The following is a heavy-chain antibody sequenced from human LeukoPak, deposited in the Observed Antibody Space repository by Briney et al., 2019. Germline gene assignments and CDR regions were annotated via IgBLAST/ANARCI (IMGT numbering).Heavy chain of an antibody. CDR3: ARGYSSSDLDY. CDR2: ISTSSSTI. D-gene: IGHD6-13*01. J-gene: IGHJ4*02. CDR1: GFTFSSYS. V-gene: IGHV3-48*01. Sequence: GGSLRLSCAASGFTFSSYSMNWVRQAPGKGLEWVSYISTSSSTIYYADSVKGRFTISRDNARNSLYLQMNSLRAEDTAVYYCARGYSSSDLDYWGQGTLVTVSS.